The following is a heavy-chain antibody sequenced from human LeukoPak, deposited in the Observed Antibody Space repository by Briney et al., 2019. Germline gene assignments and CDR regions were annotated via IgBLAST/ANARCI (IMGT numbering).Heavy chain of an antibody. CDR3: ARDRLGDYDHSGYYDK. D-gene: IGHD3-22*01. V-gene: IGHV3-11*01. J-gene: IGHJ4*02. Sequence: GGSLRLSCAASGFTFSDYYMSWLRQAPGKGLEWVAYICDSGRTVNNADSVKGRFTISRDNAKNSVYLQMNNLRAEDTAVYYCARDRLGDYDHSGYYDKWGQGTLVTVSS. CDR1: GFTFSDYY. CDR2: ICDSGRTV.